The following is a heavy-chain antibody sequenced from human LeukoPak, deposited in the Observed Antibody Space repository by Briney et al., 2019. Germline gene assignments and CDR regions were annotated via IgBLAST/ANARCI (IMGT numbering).Heavy chain of an antibody. CDR1: GYTLTELS. J-gene: IGHJ3*02. CDR2: FDPEDGET. D-gene: IGHD3-22*01. V-gene: IGHV1-24*01. CDR3: ARRPSRLEPYYYDSSGYTWGAFDI. Sequence: ASVKVSCKVSGYTLTELSMHWVRQAPGKGLEWMGGFDPEDGETIYAQKFQGRVTMTEDTSTDTAYMELSSLRSEDTAVYYCARRPSRLEPYYYDSSGYTWGAFDIWGQGTMVTVSS.